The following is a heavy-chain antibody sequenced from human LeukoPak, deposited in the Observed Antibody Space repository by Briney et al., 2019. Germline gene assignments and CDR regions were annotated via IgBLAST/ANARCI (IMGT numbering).Heavy chain of an antibody. Sequence: PGGSLRLSCVGSGFAFSSYAMSWVRQAPGKGLEWVSGISGSGGSTYYADSVGGRFTISRDNSENTLYLQVASLRAEDTAEYYCAKGGYYYNSGSYYKVDYWGQGTLVTVSS. CDR1: GFAFSSYA. J-gene: IGHJ4*02. CDR2: ISGSGGST. CDR3: AKGGYYYNSGSYYKVDY. D-gene: IGHD3-10*01. V-gene: IGHV3-23*01.